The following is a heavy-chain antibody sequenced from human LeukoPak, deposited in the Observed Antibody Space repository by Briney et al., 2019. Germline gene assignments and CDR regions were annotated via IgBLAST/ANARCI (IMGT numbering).Heavy chain of an antibody. D-gene: IGHD6-6*01. CDR1: GFTFSSYE. J-gene: IGHJ4*02. Sequence: GGSLRLSCAASGFTFSSYEMNWVRQAPGKGLEWVSYISSSGSTIYYADFVKGQFTIPRDNAKNSLYLQMNSLRAEDTAVYYCAPGHSSYDYWGQGTLVTVSS. CDR3: APGHSSYDY. V-gene: IGHV3-48*03. CDR2: ISSSGSTI.